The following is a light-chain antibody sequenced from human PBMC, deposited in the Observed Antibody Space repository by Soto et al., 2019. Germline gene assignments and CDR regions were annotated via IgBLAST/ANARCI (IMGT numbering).Light chain of an antibody. J-gene: IGKJ5*01. V-gene: IGKV3-11*01. Sequence: EVVLTQSPGTLSLSPGERATLSCRASQSVSSSYLAWYQQKPGQAPRLLIYDASNRATGIPARFSGSGSGTDFTLTISSLEPEDSAVYYCQQRNVWPPVTFGQGTRLENK. CDR2: DAS. CDR1: QSVSSSY. CDR3: QQRNVWPPVT.